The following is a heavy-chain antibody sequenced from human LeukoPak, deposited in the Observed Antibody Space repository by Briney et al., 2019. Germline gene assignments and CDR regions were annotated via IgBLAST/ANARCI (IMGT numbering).Heavy chain of an antibody. CDR2: IDYRGST. CDR3: ARSRSGYSYDHAAFEI. CDR1: GGSISTYY. D-gene: IGHD5-18*01. V-gene: IGHV4-59*01. J-gene: IGHJ3*02. Sequence: SETLSLTCTVSGGSISTYYWSWIRQPAGKGLEWIAYIDYRGSTTYNPSLRSRVTISVDTSRNQFSLKLSSVTAADTAVYYCARSRSGYSYDHAAFEIWGQGTMVTVSS.